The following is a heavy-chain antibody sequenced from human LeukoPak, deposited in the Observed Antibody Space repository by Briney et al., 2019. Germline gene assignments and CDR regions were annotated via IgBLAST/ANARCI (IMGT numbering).Heavy chain of an antibody. J-gene: IGHJ6*03. CDR3: ARGLKGIVVVVAAGPRAYNYYYYMDV. CDR1: GGSISSSNYY. D-gene: IGHD2-15*01. CDR2: IYSRGST. V-gene: IGHV4-39*07. Sequence: SETLSLTCIVSGGSISSSNYYWGWIRQSPGKGLEWIGSIYSRGSTYYNPSLKSRVIVSSDMSKNQFSLVLNSVTAADTAVYCARGLKGIVVVVAAGPRAYNYYYYMDVWGKGTTVTVSS.